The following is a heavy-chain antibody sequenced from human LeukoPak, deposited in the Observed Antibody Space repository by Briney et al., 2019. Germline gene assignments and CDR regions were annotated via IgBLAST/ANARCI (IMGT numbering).Heavy chain of an antibody. CDR2: IKRDGSDT. Sequence: PGGSLRLSCAASGFAFSSYWMSWVRQAPGKGLEWVANIKRDGSDTYYVDSVKGRFTISGDNAKNLLYLQLNSLRAEDTAVYYCARDANYYDSRGENYFNCWGQGTLVTVSS. J-gene: IGHJ4*02. D-gene: IGHD3-22*01. V-gene: IGHV3-7*01. CDR1: GFAFSSYW. CDR3: ARDANYYDSRGENYFNC.